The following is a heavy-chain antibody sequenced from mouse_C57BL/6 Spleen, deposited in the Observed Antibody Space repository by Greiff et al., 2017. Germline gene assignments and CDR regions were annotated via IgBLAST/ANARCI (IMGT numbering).Heavy chain of an antibody. D-gene: IGHD2-3*01. V-gene: IGHV1-81*01. CDR2: IYPRSGNT. Sequence: VQLQQSGAELARPGASVKLSCKASGYTFTSYGISWVKQRTGQGLEWIGEIYPRSGNTYYNEKFKGKATLTADKSSSTAYMELRSLTSEDSAVYFCASDGYYVDYAMDYWGQGTSVTVSS. CDR1: GYTFTSYG. CDR3: ASDGYYVDYAMDY. J-gene: IGHJ4*01.